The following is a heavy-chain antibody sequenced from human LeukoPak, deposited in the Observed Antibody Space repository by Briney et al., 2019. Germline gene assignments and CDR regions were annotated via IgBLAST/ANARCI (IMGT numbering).Heavy chain of an antibody. J-gene: IGHJ5*02. CDR1: GFTFDDYG. Sequence: GGSLRLSCAASGFTFDDYGMSWVRQAPGKGLEWGSGINWNGGSTGYADSVEGRFTISRDNAKNSLYLQMNSLRAEDTALYHCARGVYSSGWYQLRFDPWGQGTLVTVSS. CDR2: INWNGGST. CDR3: ARGVYSSGWYQLRFDP. V-gene: IGHV3-20*01. D-gene: IGHD6-19*01.